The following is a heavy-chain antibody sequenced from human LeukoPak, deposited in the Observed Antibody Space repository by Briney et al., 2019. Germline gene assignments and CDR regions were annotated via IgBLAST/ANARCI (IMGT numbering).Heavy chain of an antibody. CDR2: ISSSGGST. Sequence: GGSLRLSCAASGFTFSSYAMSWVRQAPGKGLEWVSTISSSGGSTYYAGSVKGRFTISRDNFKNTLYLQMNSLRAEDTAVYYCAKASTTVTTSNWFDPWGQGTLVTVSA. V-gene: IGHV3-23*01. CDR1: GFTFSSYA. D-gene: IGHD4-17*01. J-gene: IGHJ5*02. CDR3: AKASTTVTTSNWFDP.